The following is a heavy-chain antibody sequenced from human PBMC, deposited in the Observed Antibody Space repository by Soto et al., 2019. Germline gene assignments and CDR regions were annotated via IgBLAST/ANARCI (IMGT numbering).Heavy chain of an antibody. D-gene: IGHD2-8*02. J-gene: IGHJ4*02. Sequence: EVQLVESGGGLVQPGRSLRLSCAASGFTFDDYAMHWVRQAPGKGLEWVSGISWNSGSIGYADSVKGRFTICRDNDKNTLELQMNSLSAEDTAFYYCAKDKDRFWYYFDYWGQGTLVTVSS. CDR2: ISWNSGSI. V-gene: IGHV3-9*01. CDR3: AKDKDRFWYYFDY. CDR1: GFTFDDYA.